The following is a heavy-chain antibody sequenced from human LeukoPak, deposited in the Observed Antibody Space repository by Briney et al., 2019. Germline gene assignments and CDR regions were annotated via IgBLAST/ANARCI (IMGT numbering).Heavy chain of an antibody. D-gene: IGHD3-9*01. V-gene: IGHV3-33*01. Sequence: PGRSLRLSCAASGFTFSSYGMHWVRQAPGKGLEWVAVIWYDGSNKYYADSVKGRFTISRDNSKNTLYLQMNSLRAEDTAVYYCARETVYDILTGYFYYYYYDMDVWGKGTTVTVSS. CDR3: ARETVYDILTGYFYYYYYDMDV. J-gene: IGHJ6*04. CDR1: GFTFSSYG. CDR2: IWYDGSNK.